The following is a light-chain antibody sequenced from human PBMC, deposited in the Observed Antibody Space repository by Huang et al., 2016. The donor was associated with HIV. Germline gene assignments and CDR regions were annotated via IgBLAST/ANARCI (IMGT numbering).Light chain of an antibody. CDR2: LGA. V-gene: IGKV2-28*01. J-gene: IGKJ4*01. CDR3: MQALQTPT. CDR1: QSLLHDNQYNY. Sequence: IVMTQSPLSLPVTPGEPASMSCRSSQSLLHDNQYNYVDWYLQKPGQSPQVLIYLGAKRAPGVPDRFSGSGSGTNFTLTINRVEAEDVGIYYCMQALQTPTFGGGTRVEIK.